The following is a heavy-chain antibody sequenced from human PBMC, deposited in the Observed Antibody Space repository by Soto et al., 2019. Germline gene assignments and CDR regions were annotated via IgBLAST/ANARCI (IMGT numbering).Heavy chain of an antibody. Sequence: HPGGSLRLSCAASGFTFSSYEMNWVRQAPGKGLEWVSYISSSGSTIYYADSVKGRFTISRDNAKNSLYLQMNSLRAEDTAVYYCARGGTAMVNYGMDVWGQGTTVTVSS. J-gene: IGHJ6*02. CDR2: ISSSGSTI. CDR1: GFTFSSYE. D-gene: IGHD5-18*01. V-gene: IGHV3-48*03. CDR3: ARGGTAMVNYGMDV.